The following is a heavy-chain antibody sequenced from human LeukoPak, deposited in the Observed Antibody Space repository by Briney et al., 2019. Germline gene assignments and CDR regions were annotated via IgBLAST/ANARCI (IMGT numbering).Heavy chain of an antibody. Sequence: PSETLSLTCAVYGGSFSGYYWSWIRQPPEKGLEWIGEINHSGSTNYNPSLKSRVTISVDTSKNQFSLKLSSVTAADTAVYYRARKEKVWGYYGMDVWGKGTTVTVSS. CDR1: GGSFSGYY. V-gene: IGHV4-34*01. CDR3: ARKEKVWGYYGMDV. D-gene: IGHD3-16*01. CDR2: INHSGST. J-gene: IGHJ6*04.